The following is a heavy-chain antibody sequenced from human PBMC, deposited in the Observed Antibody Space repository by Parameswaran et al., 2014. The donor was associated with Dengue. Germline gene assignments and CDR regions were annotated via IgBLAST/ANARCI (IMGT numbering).Heavy chain of an antibody. CDR3: AWENDYGVTHYYYYGMDV. V-gene: IGHV3-21*01. D-gene: IGHD4-17*01. J-gene: IGHJ6*02. CDR2: ISSSSSYI. Sequence: VRQAPGKGLEWVSSISSSSSYIYYADSVKGRFTISRDNAKNSLYLQMNSLRAEDTAVYYCAWENDYGVTHYYYYGMDVWGQGTTVTVSS.